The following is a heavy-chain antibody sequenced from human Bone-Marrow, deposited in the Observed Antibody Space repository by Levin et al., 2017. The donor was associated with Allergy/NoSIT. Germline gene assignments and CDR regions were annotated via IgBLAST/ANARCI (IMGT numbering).Heavy chain of an antibody. D-gene: IGHD3-22*01. CDR3: ARSRYYDSSGENYYYYGMDV. CDR2: INPNSGGT. V-gene: IGHV1-2*04. Sequence: GESLKISCKASGYTFTGYYMHWVRQAPGQGLEWMGWINPNSGGTNYAQKFQGWVTMTRDTSISTAYMELSRLRSDDTAVYYCARSRYYDSSGENYYYYGMDVWGQGTTVTVSS. CDR1: GYTFTGYY. J-gene: IGHJ6*02.